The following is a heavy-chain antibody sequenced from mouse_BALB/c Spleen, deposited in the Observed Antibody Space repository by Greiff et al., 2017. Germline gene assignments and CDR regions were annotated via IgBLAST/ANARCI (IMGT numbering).Heavy chain of an antibody. Sequence: EVNVVESGGGLVQPGGSLRLSCATSGFTFTDYYMSWVRQPPGKALEWLGFIRNKANGYTTEYSASVKGRFTISRDNSQSILYLQMNTLRAEDSATYYCARDHDYWGQGTTLTVSS. V-gene: IGHV7-3*02. CDR1: GFTFTDYY. CDR3: ARDHDY. J-gene: IGHJ2*01. CDR2: IRNKANGYTT.